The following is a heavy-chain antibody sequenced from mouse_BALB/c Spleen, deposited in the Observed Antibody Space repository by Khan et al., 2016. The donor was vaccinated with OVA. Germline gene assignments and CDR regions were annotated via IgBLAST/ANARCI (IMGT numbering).Heavy chain of an antibody. J-gene: IGHJ2*01. Sequence: QVQLQQSGAELAKPGASVKMSCKASGYTFTSYWMHWIKQRPGQGLEWIGYINPTSGYTDYNQKFKDKATLTADKSSSTAYRQLNSLTSDDSAVYYCARDRIDYWGQGTTLTVSS. CDR3: ARDRIDY. CDR1: GYTFTSYW. V-gene: IGHV1-7*01. CDR2: INPTSGYT.